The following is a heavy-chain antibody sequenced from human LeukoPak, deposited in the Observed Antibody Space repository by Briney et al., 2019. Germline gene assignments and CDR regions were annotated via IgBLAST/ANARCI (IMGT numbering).Heavy chain of an antibody. Sequence: GGSLRLSCVGSGFTFRSHAMSWVRQAPEKGLEFVSGIYENGGTTYYADSVKGWFSISRDNSKNTLYLQMDSLRGEDTAVYYCAREMVVVAAIMAKYYYYGMDVWGQGTTVTVSS. CDR2: IYENGGTT. CDR3: AREMVVVAAIMAKYYYYGMDV. J-gene: IGHJ6*02. CDR1: GFTFRSHA. D-gene: IGHD2-15*01. V-gene: IGHV3-23*01.